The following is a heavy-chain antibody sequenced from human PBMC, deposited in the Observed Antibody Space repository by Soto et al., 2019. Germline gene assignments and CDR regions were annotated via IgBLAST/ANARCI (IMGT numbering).Heavy chain of an antibody. D-gene: IGHD3-3*01. CDR2: INPSGGST. V-gene: IGHV1-46*03. CDR3: ARDNLITIFPPQGEFDP. Sequence: ASVKVSCKASGYTFTSYYMHWVRQAPGQGLEWMGIINPSGGSTSYAQKFQGRVTMTRDTSTSTVYMELSSLRSEDTAVYYCARDNLITIFPPQGEFDPWGQGTLVTVSS. J-gene: IGHJ5*02. CDR1: GYTFTSYY.